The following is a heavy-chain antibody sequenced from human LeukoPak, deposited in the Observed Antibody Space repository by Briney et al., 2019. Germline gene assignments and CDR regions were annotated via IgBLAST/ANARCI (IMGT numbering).Heavy chain of an antibody. CDR3: ARTEWELPLWAHVPRATLGEIDY. CDR2: ISNNGGYT. V-gene: IGHV3-23*01. D-gene: IGHD1-26*01. CDR1: GFTFSSSA. J-gene: IGHJ4*02. Sequence: GGSLRLSCAASGFTFSSSAMSWVRQAPGKGLEWVSAISNNGGYTYYADSVQGRFTISRDNSKSTLCLQMNSLRAEDTAVYYCARTEWELPLWAHVPRATLGEIDYWGQGTLVTVSS.